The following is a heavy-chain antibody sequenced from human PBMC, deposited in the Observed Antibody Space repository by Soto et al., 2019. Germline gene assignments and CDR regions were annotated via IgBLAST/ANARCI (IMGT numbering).Heavy chain of an antibody. CDR1: GVIFGSYG. Sequence: GGSLRLRCAAAGVIFGSYGIHRLRQATGKGLEWVAVVSYDGLNEAYADSVKGRFTVSRDNSRNTVSLRMNSLRPEDTAVYYCANSTSGGGPSKFQSFFGYWGQGALVTVSS. V-gene: IGHV3-30*18. D-gene: IGHD3-16*01. CDR3: ANSTSGGGPSKFQSFFGY. CDR2: VSYDGLNE. J-gene: IGHJ4*02.